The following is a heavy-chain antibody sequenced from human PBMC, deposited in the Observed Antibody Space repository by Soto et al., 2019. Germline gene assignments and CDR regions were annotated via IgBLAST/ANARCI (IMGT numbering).Heavy chain of an antibody. J-gene: IGHJ5*02. CDR1: GFTFRSYG. CDR3: ARSYDSSGYNWFDP. V-gene: IGHV3-30*03. Sequence: GGSLRLSCAASGFTFRSYGMHWVRQAPGKGLEWVAIISYDGSNKYYADSVKGRFTISRDNSKNTLYLQMNSLRAEDTAVYYCARSYDSSGYNWFDPWGQGTLVTVSS. CDR2: ISYDGSNK. D-gene: IGHD3-22*01.